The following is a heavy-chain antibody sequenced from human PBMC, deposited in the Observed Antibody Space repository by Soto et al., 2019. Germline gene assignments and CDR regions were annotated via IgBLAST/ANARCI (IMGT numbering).Heavy chain of an antibody. CDR1: GVNISSGY. V-gene: IGHV4-59*01. CDR3: ATSNTTCPGCYS. CDR2: ISHSGLR. D-gene: IGHD2-2*01. J-gene: IGHJ5*02. Sequence: SETQSLTSIVSGVNISSGYCTWIRQSPGKGLEWIGYISHSGLRHYRASLQSRLTMSVETSKNQFSLNLTSVTAADTAIYYCATSNTTCPGCYSWGQGTLVTVSS.